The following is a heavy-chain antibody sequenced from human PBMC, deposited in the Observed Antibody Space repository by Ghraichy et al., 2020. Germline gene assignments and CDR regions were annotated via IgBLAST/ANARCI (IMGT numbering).Heavy chain of an antibody. J-gene: IGHJ6*02. CDR2: IWYDGSNK. Sequence: GGSLRLSCAASGFTFSSYGMHWVRQAPGKGLEWVAVIWYDGSNKYYGDSVKGRFTISRDNSKNTLYLQMNSLRAEDTAVYYCARKYSGYEYGMDVWGQGTTVIVSS. V-gene: IGHV3-33*01. D-gene: IGHD5-12*01. CDR3: ARKYSGYEYGMDV. CDR1: GFTFSSYG.